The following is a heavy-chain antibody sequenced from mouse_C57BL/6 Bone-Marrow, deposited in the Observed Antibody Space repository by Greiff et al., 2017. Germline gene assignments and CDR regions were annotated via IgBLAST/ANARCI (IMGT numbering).Heavy chain of an antibody. V-gene: IGHV1-81*01. J-gene: IGHJ4*01. D-gene: IGHD2-5*01. CDR1: GYTFTSYG. CDR2: IYPRSGNT. Sequence: VQLQQSGAELARPGASVTLSCKASGYTFTSYGISWVTQRTGQGLEWIGEIYPRSGNTNYNEKFKGKATLTADKSSSTAYMELRSLTYEDSAVYFCARDSNYGDCAMDCWGQGTLVTVSS. CDR3: ARDSNYGDCAMDC.